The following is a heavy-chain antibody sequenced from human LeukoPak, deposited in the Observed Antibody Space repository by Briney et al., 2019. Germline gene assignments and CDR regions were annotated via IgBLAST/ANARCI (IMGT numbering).Heavy chain of an antibody. Sequence: GGSLRLSCAASGFTCSSYWMSWVRQAPGKGLEWVAHIKQDGSEKNYVDSVKGRFTISRDNAKNSLLLQMDGLRAEDTAVYYCARDKMTGDSYFDYWGQGILVTVSS. V-gene: IGHV3-7*01. CDR3: ARDKMTGDSYFDY. CDR1: GFTCSSYW. D-gene: IGHD7-27*01. CDR2: IKQDGSEK. J-gene: IGHJ4*02.